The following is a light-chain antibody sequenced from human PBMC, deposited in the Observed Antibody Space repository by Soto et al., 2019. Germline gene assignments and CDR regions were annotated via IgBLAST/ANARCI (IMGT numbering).Light chain of an antibody. CDR2: GNS. J-gene: IGLJ3*02. CDR3: QSYDSSLSGWV. CDR1: SSNIGAGYD. Sequence: QSVLTQPPSVSGAPGQRVTISCTGSSSNIGAGYDVHWYQQLPGTAPKLLIYGNSNRPSGVPDRFSGSKSGTSASLAITGLQAEEEADYYCQSYDSSLSGWVFGGGTNLTVL. V-gene: IGLV1-40*01.